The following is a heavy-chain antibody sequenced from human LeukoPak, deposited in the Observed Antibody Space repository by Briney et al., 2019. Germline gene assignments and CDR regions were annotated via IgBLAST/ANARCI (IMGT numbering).Heavy chain of an antibody. Sequence: SETLFLTCAVYGGTFSRYYWSWIRQPPGKGLEWIGEINDSGGTYYNPSLKSRVTISVDTSNNQFSLKLSSVTAADTAVYYCASLIHDYDDTMRDYWGQGTLVTVSS. CDR2: INDSGGT. V-gene: IGHV4-34*01. J-gene: IGHJ4*02. CDR3: ASLIHDYDDTMRDY. D-gene: IGHD4-17*01. CDR1: GGTFSRYY.